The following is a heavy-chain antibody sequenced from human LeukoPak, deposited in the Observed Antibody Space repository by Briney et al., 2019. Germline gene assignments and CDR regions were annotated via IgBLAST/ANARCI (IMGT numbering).Heavy chain of an antibody. J-gene: IGHJ4*02. CDR1: GGSISDSDYH. CDR3: ARQYSHWSPFVG. CDR2: IYYSGST. V-gene: IGHV4-39*01. Sequence: PSETLSLTCTVSGGSISDSDYHWGWIRQPPGKGLEWIGSIYYSGSTYYNPSLKSRVTISIDTSKNQFSLRLSSMTAADTAVYHCARQYSHWSPFVGWGQGTLVTVSS. D-gene: IGHD1-1*01.